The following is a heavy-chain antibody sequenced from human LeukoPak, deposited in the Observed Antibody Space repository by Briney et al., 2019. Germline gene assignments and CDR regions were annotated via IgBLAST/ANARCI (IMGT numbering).Heavy chain of an antibody. J-gene: IGHJ5*02. V-gene: IGHV1-2*02. CDR1: GYTFTGYY. CDR3: ATLRFFGTNWFDP. D-gene: IGHD3-3*01. CDR2: INPNSGGT. Sequence: ASVKVSCKASGYTFTGYYMHWVRQATGQGLEWMGWINPNSGGTNYAQKFQGRVTMTRDTSISTAYMELSRLRSDDTAVYYCATLRFFGTNWFDPWGQGTLVTVSS.